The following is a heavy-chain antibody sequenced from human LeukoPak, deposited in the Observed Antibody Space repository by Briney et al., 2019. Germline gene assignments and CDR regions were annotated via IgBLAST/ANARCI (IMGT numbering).Heavy chain of an antibody. CDR1: GFTFSSYG. V-gene: IGHV3-33*01. J-gene: IGHJ3*02. CDR2: IWYDGSNK. Sequence: GGSLRLSCAASGFTFSSYGMHWVRQAPGKGLGWVAVIWYDGSNKYYADSVKGRFTISRDNSKNTLYLQMNSLRAEDTAVYYCARDRTPQYYDSSGYYDFDAFDIWGQGTMVTVSS. D-gene: IGHD3-22*01. CDR3: ARDRTPQYYDSSGYYDFDAFDI.